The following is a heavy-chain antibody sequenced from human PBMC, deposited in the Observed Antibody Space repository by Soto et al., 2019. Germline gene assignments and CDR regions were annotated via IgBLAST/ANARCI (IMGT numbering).Heavy chain of an antibody. V-gene: IGHV3-30*18. CDR1: GFTFSSYG. D-gene: IGHD1-26*01. CDR2: ISYDGSNK. Sequence: QVQLVESGGGVVQPGRSLRLSCAASGFTFSSYGMHWVRQAPGKGLEWVAVISYDGSNKYYADSVKGRFTISRDNSKNTLYLQMNSLRAEDTAVYYCAKDHLVGAMGGLFDIWGQGTMVTVSS. CDR3: AKDHLVGAMGGLFDI. J-gene: IGHJ3*02.